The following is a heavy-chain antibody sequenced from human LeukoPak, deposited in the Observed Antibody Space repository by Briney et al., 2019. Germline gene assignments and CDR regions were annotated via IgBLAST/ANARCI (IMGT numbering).Heavy chain of an antibody. V-gene: IGHV3-30-3*01. J-gene: IGHJ6*02. CDR2: ISYDGSNK. Sequence: PGGSLRLSCAASGFTFSSYAMHWVRQAPGKGLEWVAVISYDGSNKYYADSVKGRFTISRDNSKNTLYLQMNSLRAENMAVYYCAREMTTRSYYYYYGMDVWGQGTTVTVSS. CDR3: AREMTTRSYYYYYGMDV. D-gene: IGHD4-11*01. CDR1: GFTFSSYA.